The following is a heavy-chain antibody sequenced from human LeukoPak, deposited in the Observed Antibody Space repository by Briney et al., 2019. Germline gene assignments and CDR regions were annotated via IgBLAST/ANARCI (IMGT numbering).Heavy chain of an antibody. Sequence: PSETLSLTCTVSGGSISSSSYYWGWIRQPPGKGLEWIGSIYYSGSTYYNPSLKSRVTISVDTSKNQFSLKLSSVTAADTAVYYCARDGTIFWIGYYTYNWFDPWGQGTLVTVSS. J-gene: IGHJ5*02. V-gene: IGHV4-39*07. CDR3: ARDGTIFWIGYYTYNWFDP. D-gene: IGHD3-3*01. CDR1: GGSISSSSYY. CDR2: IYYSGST.